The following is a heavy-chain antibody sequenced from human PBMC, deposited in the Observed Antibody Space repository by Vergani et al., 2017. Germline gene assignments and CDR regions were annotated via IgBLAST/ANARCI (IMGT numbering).Heavy chain of an antibody. V-gene: IGHV3-33*01. CDR1: GFTLSSHA. Sequence: QVQLEESGGGVVQPGRSLRLSCAGSGFTLSSHAMHWVRQAPGKGLEWVAFIWYDGSKEYYADSVKGRFTISRDNSKNTLYLQMNSLRADDTAVYYCTTTYYDGSGYYRAYFDYWGLGVLVTVSS. CDR2: IWYDGSKE. CDR3: TTTYYDGSGYYRAYFDY. D-gene: IGHD3-22*01. J-gene: IGHJ4*02.